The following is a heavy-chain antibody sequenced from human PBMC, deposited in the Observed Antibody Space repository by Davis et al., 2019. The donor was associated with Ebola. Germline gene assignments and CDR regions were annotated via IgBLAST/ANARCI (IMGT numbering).Heavy chain of an antibody. CDR2: INPHNGNT. D-gene: IGHD6-19*01. J-gene: IGHJ5*02. Sequence: AASVKVSCKASGYTFTNYGITWVRQAPGQGLEWMGWINPHNGNTNYAQNVQGRVTMTTDTSTSTAYMELRSLRSDDTAVYYCARSVAGPPGWFDPWGQGTLVTVSS. CDR3: ARSVAGPPGWFDP. V-gene: IGHV1-18*04. CDR1: GYTFTNYG.